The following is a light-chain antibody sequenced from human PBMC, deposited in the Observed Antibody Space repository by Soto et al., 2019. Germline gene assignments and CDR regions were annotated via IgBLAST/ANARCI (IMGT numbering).Light chain of an antibody. CDR2: SNN. CDR3: AAWDDSLGWV. CDR1: SSNIGGNT. J-gene: IGLJ3*02. Sequence: QSVLTQPPSASGTPGQRVTISCSGSSSNIGGNTVNWYQQLPGTAPKLLIYSNNQRPSGVPDRFSGSKSGTSASLAISGLQSEDEADYYCAAWDDSLGWVFGGGTKLTVL. V-gene: IGLV1-44*01.